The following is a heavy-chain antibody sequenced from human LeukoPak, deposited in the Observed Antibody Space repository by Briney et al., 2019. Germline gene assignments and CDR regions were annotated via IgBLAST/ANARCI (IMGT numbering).Heavy chain of an antibody. J-gene: IGHJ1*01. V-gene: IGHV4-59*08. CDR1: GGSIRSFF. Sequence: SETLSLTCTVSGGSIRSFFWSWLRQPPGKPLEWLGHIYHTGSTNYNPSFKSRLTISVDTSKNQFSLKLSSVTVADTAVYYCASGAEYFQHWGQGTLVTVSS. CDR2: IYHTGST. CDR3: ASGAEYFQH.